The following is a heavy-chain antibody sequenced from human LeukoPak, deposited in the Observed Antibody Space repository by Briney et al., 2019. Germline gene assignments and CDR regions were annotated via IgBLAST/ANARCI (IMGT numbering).Heavy chain of an antibody. D-gene: IGHD1-1*01. J-gene: IGHJ4*02. CDR2: IDPNSAGT. Sequence: ASVKVSYTASGYTFTVYFMHWVRQTPGQGLEWMGWIDPNSAGTLYSQKFQGRVSMTRDMSINTIYMELSSLRSDDTAVYYCAKEVGHNGRFDYWGQGTLVTVSP. CDR3: AKEVGHNGRFDY. CDR1: GYTFTVYF. V-gene: IGHV1-2*02.